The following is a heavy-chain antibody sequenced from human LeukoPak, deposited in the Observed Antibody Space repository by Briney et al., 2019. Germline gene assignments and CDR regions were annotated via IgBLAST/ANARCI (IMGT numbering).Heavy chain of an antibody. J-gene: IGHJ3*02. CDR1: TGLFTGYW. Sequence: GESLKISCKGSTGLFTGYWIGWVRQMPGKGLEWMGIIYPGDSDTRYSPSFQGQVTISADKSISTAYLQWSSLKASDTAMYYCATWGSWYWGAAVDAFDIWGQGTMVTVSS. V-gene: IGHV5-51*01. D-gene: IGHD6-13*01. CDR3: ATWGSWYWGAAVDAFDI. CDR2: IYPGDSDT.